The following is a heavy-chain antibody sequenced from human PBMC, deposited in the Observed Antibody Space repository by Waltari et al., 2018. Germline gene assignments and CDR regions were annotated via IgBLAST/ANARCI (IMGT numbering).Heavy chain of an antibody. CDR3: AREYYDSSGYYSPFDY. J-gene: IGHJ4*02. V-gene: IGHV1-8*03. Sequence: QVQLVQSGAEVKKPGASVKVSFKASGYTFTSYDINWVRQATGQGLEWMGWMNPNSGNTGYAQKFQGRVTITRNTSISTAYMELSSLRSEDTAVYYCAREYYDSSGYYSPFDYWGQGTLVTVSS. CDR2: MNPNSGNT. D-gene: IGHD3-22*01. CDR1: GYTFTSYD.